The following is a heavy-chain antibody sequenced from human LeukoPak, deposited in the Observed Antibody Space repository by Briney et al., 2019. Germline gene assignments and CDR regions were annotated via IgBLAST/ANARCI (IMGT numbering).Heavy chain of an antibody. Sequence: SETLSLTCAVSGGSISSNKWWSWVRQPPGKGLEWIGEIYHSGSTNYNPSLKSRVTISVDKSKNQFSLKVRSVTAADTAVYYCARVVAATGNNWFDPWGQGALVTVSS. J-gene: IGHJ5*02. CDR3: ARVVAATGNNWFDP. D-gene: IGHD6-13*01. CDR2: IYHSGST. V-gene: IGHV4-4*02. CDR1: GGSISSNKW.